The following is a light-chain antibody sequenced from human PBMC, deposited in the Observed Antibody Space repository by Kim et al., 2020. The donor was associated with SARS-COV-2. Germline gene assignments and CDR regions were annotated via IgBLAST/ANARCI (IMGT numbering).Light chain of an antibody. Sequence: QSALTQPPSASGSPGQSVTISCTGTSSDVGFYNHVSWYQQYPGKAPKLMIYEVSKRPSGVPDRFSGSKAGNAASLTVSGRQAEDEADYYCSSYAGSDNYVFGTGTKVTVL. V-gene: IGLV2-8*01. CDR3: SSYAGSDNYV. CDR1: SSDVGFYNH. CDR2: EVS. J-gene: IGLJ1*01.